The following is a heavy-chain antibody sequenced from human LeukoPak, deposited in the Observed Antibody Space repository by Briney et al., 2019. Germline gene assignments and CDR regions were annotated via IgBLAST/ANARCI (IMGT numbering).Heavy chain of an antibody. CDR3: ARDMVAMRPNKGFDP. J-gene: IGHJ5*02. Sequence: PSETLSLTCNVSGGSISDYYWHWIRQPAGKGLEWIGFMYSSGSPYYNPSLRSRVTLSVDTSKNQFFLKLKSVTAADTAVYYCARDMVAMRPNKGFDPWGQGVLVTVSS. CDR2: MYSSGSP. V-gene: IGHV4-4*07. D-gene: IGHD5-12*01. CDR1: GGSISDYY.